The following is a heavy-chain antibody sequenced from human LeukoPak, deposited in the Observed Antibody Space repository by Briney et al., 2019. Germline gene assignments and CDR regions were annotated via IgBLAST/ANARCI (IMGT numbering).Heavy chain of an antibody. CDR2: IYPGDSDT. CDR1: GYSFTSYW. J-gene: IGHJ5*02. D-gene: IGHD2-15*01. Sequence: GESLKISCKGSGYSFTSYWIGWVRQMPGEGLEWMGIIYPGDSDTRYSPSFQGQVTISADKSISTAYLQWSSLKASDTAMYYCARVRATKVGKVFVEVAVRESNWFDPWGQGTLVTVSS. V-gene: IGHV5-51*01. CDR3: ARVRATKVGKVFVEVAVRESNWFDP.